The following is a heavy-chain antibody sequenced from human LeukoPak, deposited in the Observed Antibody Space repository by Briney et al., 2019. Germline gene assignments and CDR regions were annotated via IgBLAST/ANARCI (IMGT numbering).Heavy chain of an antibody. V-gene: IGHV3-23*01. CDR2: ISGGGGT. D-gene: IGHD3-10*01. J-gene: IGHJ4*02. CDR1: GFTFSSYA. CDR3: AKDGGYGSGSYYPDY. Sequence: GGSLRLSCAASGFTFSSYAMSWVRLAPGKGLEWVSAISGGGGTNYADSVKGRFTISRDNSKNTLYLQMNSLRAGDTAVYYCAKDGGYGSGSYYPDYWGQGTLVTVSS.